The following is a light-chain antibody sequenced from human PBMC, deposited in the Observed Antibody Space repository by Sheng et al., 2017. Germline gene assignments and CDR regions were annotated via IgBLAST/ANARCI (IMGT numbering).Light chain of an antibody. Sequence: EVVLTQSPATLSLSPGERATLSCRASQSISIFLAWYQQKPGQPPRLLIDKASHRATGIPDRFSGSGSGTDFTLTISRLEPEDSAVYYCQQYAGSPLTFGGGTKVEIK. CDR1: QSISIF. CDR2: KAS. CDR3: QQYAGSPLT. V-gene: IGKV3-20*01. J-gene: IGKJ4*01.